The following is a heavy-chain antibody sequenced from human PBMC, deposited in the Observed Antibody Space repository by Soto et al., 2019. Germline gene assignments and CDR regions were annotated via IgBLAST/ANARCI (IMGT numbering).Heavy chain of an antibody. J-gene: IGHJ4*02. CDR2: VYYTGST. CDR1: GGSISGSY. V-gene: IGHV4-59*01. CDR3: ARSVAVPGAHIDY. Sequence: SETLSLTCSASGGSISGSYWSWIRQSPGKGLEWLGYVYYTGSTNYSPSLRSRVSISVDTSKNEFSLRLSSATAADTAVYFCARSVAVPGAHIDYWGQGTQVTVSS. D-gene: IGHD6-19*01.